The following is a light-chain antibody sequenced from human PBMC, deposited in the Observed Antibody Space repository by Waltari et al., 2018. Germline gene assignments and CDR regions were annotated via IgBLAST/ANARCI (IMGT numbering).Light chain of an antibody. CDR1: SPNIGNNY. J-gene: IGLJ2*01. Sequence: QSVLTQPPSVSAAPGQKGTISCSGSSPNIGNNYVSWYQQLPGTAPKLLIYENNKRPSGIPDRFSGSKSGTSATLGITGLQTGDEADYYCGTWDSSLSVVFGGGTKLTVL. CDR3: GTWDSSLSVV. V-gene: IGLV1-51*01. CDR2: ENN.